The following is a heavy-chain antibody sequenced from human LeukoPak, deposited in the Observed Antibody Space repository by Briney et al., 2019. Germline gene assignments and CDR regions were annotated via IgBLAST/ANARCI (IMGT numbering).Heavy chain of an antibody. Sequence: SETLSLTCALSGYSISSGYYWGWIRQPPGKGLEWIGSIYHSGSTYYNPSLKSRVTISVDTSKNQFSLKLSSVTAADTAVYYCARAGYCSSTSCPIGKIDYWGQGTLVTVSS. V-gene: IGHV4-38-2*01. CDR1: GYSISSGYY. D-gene: IGHD2-2*03. CDR3: ARAGYCSSTSCPIGKIDY. CDR2: IYHSGST. J-gene: IGHJ4*02.